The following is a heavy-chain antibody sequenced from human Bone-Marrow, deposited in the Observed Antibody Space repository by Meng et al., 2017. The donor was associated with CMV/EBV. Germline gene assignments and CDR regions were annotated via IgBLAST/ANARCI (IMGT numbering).Heavy chain of an antibody. CDR3: ARVKVQREGYYYGMDV. V-gene: IGHV3-23*01. J-gene: IGHJ6*02. CDR2: ISGSGAST. Sequence: LPLTCGAPGFTFRSHAMSWGRQAPGKGLEWVSTISGSGASTYYADSVKGRFTISRDNSKNTLYLQINSLRVEDTAVYYCARVKVQREGYYYGMDVWGQGTLVTVSS. D-gene: IGHD1-1*01. CDR1: GFTFRSHA.